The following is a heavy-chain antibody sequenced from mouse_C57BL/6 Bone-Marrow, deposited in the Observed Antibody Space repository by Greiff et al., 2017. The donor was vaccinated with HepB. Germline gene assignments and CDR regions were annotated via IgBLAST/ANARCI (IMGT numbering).Heavy chain of an antibody. CDR1: GYTFTSYW. CDR2: IYPSDSET. CDR3: AREGYYPRMDY. V-gene: IGHV1-61*01. Sequence: VQLQQPGAELVRPGSSVKLSCKASGYTFTSYWMDWVKQRPGQGLEWIGNIYPSDSETHYNQKFKDKATLTVDKSSSTAYMQLSSLTSEDSAVYDCAREGYYPRMDYWGQGTSVTVSS. J-gene: IGHJ4*01. D-gene: IGHD2-3*01.